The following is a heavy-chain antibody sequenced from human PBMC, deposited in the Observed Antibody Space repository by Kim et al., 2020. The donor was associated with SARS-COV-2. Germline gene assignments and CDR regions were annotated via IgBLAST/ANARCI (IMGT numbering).Heavy chain of an antibody. Sequence: GGSLRLSCAASGFTFSSYAMSWVRQAPGKGLEWVSAISGSGGSTYYADSVKGRFTISRDNSKNTLYLQMNSLRAEDTAVYYCAKDREQLAAYSVEDAYFDYWGQGTLVTVSS. CDR2: ISGSGGST. V-gene: IGHV3-23*01. J-gene: IGHJ4*02. CDR1: GFTFSSYA. D-gene: IGHD6-6*01. CDR3: AKDREQLAAYSVEDAYFDY.